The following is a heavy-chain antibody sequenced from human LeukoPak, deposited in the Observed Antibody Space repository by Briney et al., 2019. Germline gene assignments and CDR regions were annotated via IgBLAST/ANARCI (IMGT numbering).Heavy chain of an antibody. Sequence: GGSLRLSCTASGFDFSNFDFHWVRQLRGKGLEWVSHIDTTGGTYYPGSVKGRFTISRANAKKSLYLQMHNLRVGDTALYFCARGSPWSYYYMDVWGVGTAVSVS. J-gene: IGHJ6*03. CDR3: ARGSPWSYYYMDV. D-gene: IGHD3-3*01. CDR1: GFDFSNFD. CDR2: IDTTGGT. V-gene: IGHV3-13*01.